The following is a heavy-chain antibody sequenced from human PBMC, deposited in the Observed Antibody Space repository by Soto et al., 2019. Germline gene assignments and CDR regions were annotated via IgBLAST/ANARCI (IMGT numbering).Heavy chain of an antibody. CDR3: AKGAVEMVLAIRSFLES. D-gene: IGHD3-10*01. J-gene: IGHJ5*02. CDR1: GCTFSNYP. CDR2: MSGGGRSR. V-gene: IGHV3-23*01. Sequence: EVQLLESGGGLVQPGGSLILSCAASGCTFSNYPMSWVRQAPGKGLEWVSIMSGGGRSRYYADSVKGRFTISRDDAKNTVYLQMNTLRAEDTAIYYCAKGAVEMVLAIRSFLESWGQGTLVTVSS.